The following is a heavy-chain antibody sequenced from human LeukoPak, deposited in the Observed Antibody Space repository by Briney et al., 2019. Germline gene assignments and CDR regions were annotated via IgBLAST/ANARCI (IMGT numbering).Heavy chain of an antibody. V-gene: IGHV4-4*09. CDR2: IYSYVST. J-gene: IGHJ6*03. D-gene: IGHD2-15*01. CDR3: ARQRCSGNTCYRVDQLYYMDV. Sequence: SETLSLTCTVSGDSINDHYWSWIRQPPGEGLEWIGYIYSYVSTNYNPSLKSRVTISIDPSKSQFSLKLTSVTAADTGVYYCARQRCSGNTCYRVDQLYYMDVWGKGTTVTVSS. CDR1: GDSINDHY.